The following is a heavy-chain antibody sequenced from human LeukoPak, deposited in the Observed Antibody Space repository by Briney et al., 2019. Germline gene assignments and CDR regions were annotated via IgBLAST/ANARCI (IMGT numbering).Heavy chain of an antibody. CDR2: ISSSGSTI. D-gene: IGHD3-22*01. Sequence: GGSLRLSCAASGFTFSSYAMSWVRQAPEKGLEWVSYISSSGSTIYYADSVKGRFTISRDNAKNSLYLQMNSLRAEDTAVYYCAREQFYDSSGYYYYYWGQGTLVTVSS. J-gene: IGHJ4*02. CDR3: AREQFYDSSGYYYYY. CDR1: GFTFSSYA. V-gene: IGHV3-48*04.